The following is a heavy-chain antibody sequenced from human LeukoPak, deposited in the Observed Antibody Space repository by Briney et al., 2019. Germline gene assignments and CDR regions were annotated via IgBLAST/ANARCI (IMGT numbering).Heavy chain of an antibody. CDR1: GYTFTSYD. D-gene: IGHD3-3*01. J-gene: IGHJ4*02. V-gene: IGHV1-8*01. CDR3: ARAGYYDFWSGYYHFDY. Sequence: ASVKVSCKASGYTFTSYDINWVRQATGQGLEWMGWMNPNSGNTGYAQKFQGRVTMTRNTSISTAYMELSSLRSEDTAVYYCARAGYYDFWSGYYHFDYWGQGTLVTVSS. CDR2: MNPNSGNT.